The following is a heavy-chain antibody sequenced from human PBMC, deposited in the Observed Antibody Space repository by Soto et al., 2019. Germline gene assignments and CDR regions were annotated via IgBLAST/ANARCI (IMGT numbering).Heavy chain of an antibody. Sequence: EVQLVESGGGLIQPGRSLRLSCAASGFTFGDYPMHWVRQAPGKGLEWVSRISWNSGKIDYVDSLKGRFTISRDNSKNSVYLEMNSMLVEVTALYYCVKEGCTGWFDYWGQGTLVIVSS. V-gene: IGHV3-9*01. CDR3: VKEGCTGWFDY. CDR2: ISWNSGKI. D-gene: IGHD6-19*01. J-gene: IGHJ4*02. CDR1: GFTFGDYP.